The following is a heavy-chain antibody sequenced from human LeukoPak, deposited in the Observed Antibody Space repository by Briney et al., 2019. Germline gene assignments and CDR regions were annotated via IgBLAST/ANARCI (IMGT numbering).Heavy chain of an antibody. D-gene: IGHD1-1*01. V-gene: IGHV4-30-4*01. CDR3: ARVETGTYFDY. CDR1: GGSISGSDYY. Sequence: NPSETLSLTCSVSGGSISGSDYYWSWIRQPPGKGLEWIGYIYYSGSTYYNPSLKSRVTISVDTSKNQFSLKLSSVTAADTAVYYCARVETGTYFDYWGQGTLVTVSS. J-gene: IGHJ4*02. CDR2: IYYSGST.